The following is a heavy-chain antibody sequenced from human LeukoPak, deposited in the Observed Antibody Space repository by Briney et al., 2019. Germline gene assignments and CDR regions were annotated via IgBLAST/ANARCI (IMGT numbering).Heavy chain of an antibody. V-gene: IGHV3-21*01. D-gene: IGHD3-10*01. CDR1: GFTFSSYS. Sequence: GGSLRLSCAASGFTFSSYSMSWVRQAPGKGLEWVSSISSSSSYIYYADSVKGRFTISRDNAKNSLYLQMNSLRAEDTAVYYCARGHLLKFDYWGQGTLVTVSS. CDR2: ISSSSSYI. J-gene: IGHJ4*02. CDR3: ARGHLLKFDY.